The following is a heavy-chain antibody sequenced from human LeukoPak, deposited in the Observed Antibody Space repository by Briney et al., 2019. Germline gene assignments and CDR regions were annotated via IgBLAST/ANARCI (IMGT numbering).Heavy chain of an antibody. CDR3: ARKQLASSGFYFDY. CDR2: INHRGGT. J-gene: IGHJ4*02. Sequence: SETLSLTCAVYGGSFSGYYWSWIRQPPGKGLEWIGEINHRGGTNYNPSLKSRVTISVDTSKNQFSLNLSSVTAADTAVYYCARKQLASSGFYFDYWGQGTLVTVSS. D-gene: IGHD6-13*01. CDR1: GGSFSGYY. V-gene: IGHV4-34*01.